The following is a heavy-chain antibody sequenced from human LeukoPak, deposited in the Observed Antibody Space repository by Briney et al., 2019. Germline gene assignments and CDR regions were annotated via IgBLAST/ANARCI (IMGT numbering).Heavy chain of an antibody. CDR3: ARWSGSVTARNYYYYMDV. D-gene: IGHD1-26*01. CDR2: IYTSGTT. V-gene: IGHV4-61*02. CDR1: GGSVRRGNYY. Sequence: SETLSLTCTVSGGSVRRGNYYWTWIRQPAGSGLEWIGRIYTSGTTDYNPSLRTRVTISVDASRNQFSLNLSSVTPADTAVYYCARWSGSVTARNYYYYMDVWGEGTTVTVSS. J-gene: IGHJ6*03.